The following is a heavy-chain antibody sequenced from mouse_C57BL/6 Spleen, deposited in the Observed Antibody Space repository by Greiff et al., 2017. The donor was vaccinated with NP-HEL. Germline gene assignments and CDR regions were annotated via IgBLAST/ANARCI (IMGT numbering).Heavy chain of an antibody. CDR1: GFSLTSYG. V-gene: IGHV2-2*01. CDR3: ARTDYGSSWVAY. J-gene: IGHJ3*01. Sequence: VKLVESGPGLVQPSQSLSITCTVSGFSLTSYGVHWVRQSPGKGLEWLGVIWRGGSTDYNAAFISRLSISKDNSKSQVFFKMNSLQADDTAIYYCARTDYGSSWVAYWGQGTLVTVSA. CDR2: IWRGGST. D-gene: IGHD1-1*01.